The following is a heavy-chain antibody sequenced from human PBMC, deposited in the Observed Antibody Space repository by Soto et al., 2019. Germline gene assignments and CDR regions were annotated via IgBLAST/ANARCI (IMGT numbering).Heavy chain of an antibody. CDR2: ISSSGSTI. V-gene: IGHV3-48*03. J-gene: IGHJ6*02. D-gene: IGHD3-10*01. Sequence: GGSLRLSCAASGFTFSGYEMNWVRQAPGKGLEWVSYISSSGSTIYYADSVKGRFTISRDNAKNSLYLQMNSLRAEDTAVYYCARGMDYSGTYAMDVWGQGTTVTVSS. CDR1: GFTFSGYE. CDR3: ARGMDYSGTYAMDV.